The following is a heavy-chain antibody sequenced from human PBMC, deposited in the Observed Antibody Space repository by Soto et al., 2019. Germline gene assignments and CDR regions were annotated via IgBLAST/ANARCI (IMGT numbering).Heavy chain of an antibody. D-gene: IGHD2-2*01. CDR2: ISTYNGNS. CDR1: GYTFTSYG. Sequence: QGQLVQSGAEVKKPGASVKVSCKASGYTFTSYGISWVRQAPGQGLEWVGWISTYNGNSNYAQKYHGRVTMTTDTSTSTAYMEMSSLRSDATAVYYCARIADCSTTSCSFPSRFHIRGYYYYYGLDVWGQGTTVTVSS. J-gene: IGHJ6*02. V-gene: IGHV1-18*01. CDR3: ARIADCSTTSCSFPSRFHIRGYYYYYGLDV.